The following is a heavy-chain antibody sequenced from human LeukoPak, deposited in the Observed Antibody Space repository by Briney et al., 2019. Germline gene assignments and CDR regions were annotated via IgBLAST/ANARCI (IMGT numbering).Heavy chain of an antibody. D-gene: IGHD6-19*01. J-gene: IGHJ4*02. CDR2: MNPNSGNT. Sequence: GASVKVSCKASGYTFTSYDINWVRQATGQELECMGWMNPNSGNTGYAQKFQGRVTMTRNTSISTAYMELSSLRSEDTAVYYCARGPNPFAVAGYFDYWGQGTLVTVSS. CDR1: GYTFTSYD. CDR3: ARGPNPFAVAGYFDY. V-gene: IGHV1-8*01.